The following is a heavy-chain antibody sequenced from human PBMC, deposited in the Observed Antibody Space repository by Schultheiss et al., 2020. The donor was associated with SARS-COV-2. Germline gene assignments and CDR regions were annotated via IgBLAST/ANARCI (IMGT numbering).Heavy chain of an antibody. V-gene: IGHV3-15*01. CDR1: GFTFSSYS. J-gene: IGHJ4*02. Sequence: GESLKISCAASGFTFSSYSMNWVRQAPGKGLEWVGRIKSKTDGGTTYYAAPVKGRFTISRDDSKNTLYLQMNSLKTEDTDVYYCTTVFYDSSGFDYWGQGILVTVSS. D-gene: IGHD3-22*01. CDR3: TTVFYDSSGFDY. CDR2: IKSKTDGGTT.